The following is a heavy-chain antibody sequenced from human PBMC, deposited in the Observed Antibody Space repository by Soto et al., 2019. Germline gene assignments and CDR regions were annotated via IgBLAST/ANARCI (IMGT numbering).Heavy chain of an antibody. CDR3: ARDTVLTGMFDF. D-gene: IGHD4-17*01. CDR1: GGSIGSYH. CDR2: VYYTGTT. Sequence: SETLSLTCTVSGGSIGSYHWSWVRQPPGKGLEWIASVYYTGTTNYNPSLGSRVTISIDAPGNRFSMEINSVTAADTAIYYCARDTVLTGMFDFWGQGTLVTVSS. J-gene: IGHJ4*02. V-gene: IGHV4-59*01.